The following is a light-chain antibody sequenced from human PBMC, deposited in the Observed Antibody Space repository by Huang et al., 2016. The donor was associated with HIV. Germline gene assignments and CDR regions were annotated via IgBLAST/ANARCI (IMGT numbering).Light chain of an antibody. Sequence: DIQMTQSPSSLSASIGDRVTITCRASQDISNYLAWFQQKPGQAPKSLSYAASSLHSGVPSNFSGSGSGTEFTLTISSLQPEDFATYYCQQYDSFPRTFGPGTKVDLK. V-gene: IGKV1-16*02. J-gene: IGKJ3*01. CDR3: QQYDSFPRT. CDR2: AAS. CDR1: QDISNY.